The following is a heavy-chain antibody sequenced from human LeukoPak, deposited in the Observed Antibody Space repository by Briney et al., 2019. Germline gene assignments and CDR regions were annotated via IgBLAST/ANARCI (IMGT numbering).Heavy chain of an antibody. Sequence: GGSLRLSCAAFGFTFSSYAMSWVRQAPGKGLEWVSAISGSGGSTYYADSVEGRFTISRDNSKNTLYLQMNSLRAEDTAVYYCAKTQVPANYYYGMDVWGQGTTVTVSS. CDR1: GFTFSSYA. D-gene: IGHD2-2*01. CDR3: AKTQVPANYYYGMDV. V-gene: IGHV3-23*01. CDR2: ISGSGGST. J-gene: IGHJ6*02.